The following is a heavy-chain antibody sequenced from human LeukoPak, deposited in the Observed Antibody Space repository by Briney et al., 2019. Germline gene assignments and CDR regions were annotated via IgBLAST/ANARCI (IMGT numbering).Heavy chain of an antibody. Sequence: GGSLRLSCAASGFTFSSYSMNWVRQAPGKGLEWVSSISSSSSYIYYADSVKGRFTISRDNAKNSLYLQMNSLRAEDTAVYYCARDGGYSSTLYYFDYWGQGTLVTVSS. D-gene: IGHD6-13*01. J-gene: IGHJ4*02. V-gene: IGHV3-21*01. CDR3: ARDGGYSSTLYYFDY. CDR1: GFTFSSYS. CDR2: ISSSSSYI.